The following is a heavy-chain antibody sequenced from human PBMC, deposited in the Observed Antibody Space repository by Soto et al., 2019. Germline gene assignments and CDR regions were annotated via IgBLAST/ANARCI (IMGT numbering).Heavy chain of an antibody. Sequence: ASVKVSCKASGYTFTSYYMHWVRQAPGQGLEWMGIINPSGGSTSYAQKFQGRVTMTRDTSTSTVYMELSSLRSEDTAVYYCARDGRIAAAGRNYADYWGQGTLVTVSS. D-gene: IGHD6-13*01. CDR1: GYTFTSYY. CDR3: ARDGRIAAAGRNYADY. J-gene: IGHJ4*02. V-gene: IGHV1-46*01. CDR2: INPSGGST.